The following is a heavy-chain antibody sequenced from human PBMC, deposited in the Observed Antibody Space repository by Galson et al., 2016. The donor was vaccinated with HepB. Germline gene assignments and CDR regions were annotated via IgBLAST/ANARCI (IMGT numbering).Heavy chain of an antibody. Sequence: SLRLSCAASGFIFSNYGMHWVRQAPGKGLEWVAVISYDGSFKYYADAVNGRFTISRDNSRSTLYLQMNSLRTEDSAVYYCARLRPYTGNYSPIFFDSWGQGTLVTVSS. CDR2: ISYDGSFK. V-gene: IGHV3-30*03. CDR3: ARLRPYTGNYSPIFFDS. D-gene: IGHD1-26*01. J-gene: IGHJ4*02. CDR1: GFIFSNYG.